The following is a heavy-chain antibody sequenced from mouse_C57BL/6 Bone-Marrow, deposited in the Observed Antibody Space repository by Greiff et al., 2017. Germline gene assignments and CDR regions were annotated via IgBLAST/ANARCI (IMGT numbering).Heavy chain of an antibody. V-gene: IGHV14-4*01. CDR3: ARADDSNCSYAIDY. D-gene: IGHD2-5*01. Sequence: EVQLQESGAVLVRPGASVKLSCKASGFNIKDDYMHWVKQRPEQGLEWIGWIDPENGDTEYTSKFQGKATITADTSSNTAYMQLSSLTSEDTAVYYCARADDSNCSYAIDYWGQGPSVTV. J-gene: IGHJ4*01. CDR2: IDPENGDT. CDR1: GFNIKDDY.